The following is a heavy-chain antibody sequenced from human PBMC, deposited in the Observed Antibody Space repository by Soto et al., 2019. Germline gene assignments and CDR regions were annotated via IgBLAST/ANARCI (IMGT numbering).Heavy chain of an antibody. V-gene: IGHV3-30*03. CDR2: ISYDGSNK. D-gene: IGHD1-1*01. CDR1: GFTFSSYG. J-gene: IGHJ4*02. Sequence: GGSVRLSCAASGFTFSSYGMHWVRQAPGKGLEWVAVISYDGSNKYYADSVKGRFTISRDNSKNTLYLQMNSLRAEDTAVYYCAMGTVANFDYWGQGTLVTSPQ. CDR3: AMGTVANFDY.